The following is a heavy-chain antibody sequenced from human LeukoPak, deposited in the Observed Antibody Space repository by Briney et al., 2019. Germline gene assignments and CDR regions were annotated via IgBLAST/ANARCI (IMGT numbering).Heavy chain of an antibody. CDR1: GFTFDDYA. J-gene: IGHJ4*02. CDR2: ISWNSGSI. V-gene: IGHV3-9*01. CDR3: AKDEDYDSSGAMVDY. Sequence: GGSLRLSCAASGFTFDDYAMHWVRHAPGKGLEWVSGISWNSGSIGYADSVKGRFTISRDNAKNSLYLQMNSLRAEDTALYYCAKDEDYDSSGAMVDYWGQGTLVTVSS. D-gene: IGHD3-22*01.